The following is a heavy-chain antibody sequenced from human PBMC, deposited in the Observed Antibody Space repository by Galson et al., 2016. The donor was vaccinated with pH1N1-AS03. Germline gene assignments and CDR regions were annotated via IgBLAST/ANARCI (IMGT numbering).Heavy chain of an antibody. V-gene: IGHV3-30*04. Sequence: SLRLSCAVSGFHLNDYAMHWVRQAPGKGLEWMAAVSNDGNNKWYADSVEGRFTISRDNSKNTLYLQVNSVRAEDTAVYYCARDALLSLPGGIDYWGREHWSPSPQ. CDR1: GFHLNDYA. CDR2: VSNDGNNK. D-gene: IGHD2/OR15-2a*01. J-gene: IGHJ4*02. CDR3: ARDALLSLPGGIDY.